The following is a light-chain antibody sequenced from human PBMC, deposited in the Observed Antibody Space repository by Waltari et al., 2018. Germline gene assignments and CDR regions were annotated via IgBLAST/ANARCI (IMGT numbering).Light chain of an antibody. V-gene: IGKV3-15*01. CDR1: QSVGSN. Sequence: ERVMTQSPATLSVSPGERATLSCRASQSVGSNLAWYKQKPGQAPRLLIYGASSRATGIPARFSGSGSGTEFTLTISSLQSEDFAVYYCQQYNNWPRTFGQGTKVEIK. CDR2: GAS. CDR3: QQYNNWPRT. J-gene: IGKJ1*01.